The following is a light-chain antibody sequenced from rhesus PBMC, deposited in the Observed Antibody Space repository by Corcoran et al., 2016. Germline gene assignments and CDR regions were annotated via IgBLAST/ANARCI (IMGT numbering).Light chain of an antibody. Sequence: EIVMTQSPATLSLSPGETATISCRTSQIVSNYLAWYQKKPGQAPRLLIDGASSRAPGIPDRFSGSGSGTDCTLTVSSLEPEDFAVYYCQETSNLWTFGQGTKVEIK. V-gene: IGKV3-31*02. J-gene: IGKJ1*01. CDR1: QIVSNY. CDR2: GAS. CDR3: QETSNLWT.